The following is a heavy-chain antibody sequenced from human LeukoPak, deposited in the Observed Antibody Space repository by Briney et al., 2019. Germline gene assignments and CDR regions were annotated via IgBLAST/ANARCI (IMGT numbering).Heavy chain of an antibody. J-gene: IGHJ4*02. CDR1: GFTFSSYS. CDR3: ARSGEWELGNYFDY. CDR2: ISSSSSYI. D-gene: IGHD1-26*01. V-gene: IGHV3-21*01. Sequence: GGSLRLSCAASGFTFSSYSMDWVRQAPGKGLEWVSSISSSSSYIYYADSVKGRFTISRDNAKNSLYLQMNSLRAEDTAVYYCARSGEWELGNYFDYWGQGTLATVSS.